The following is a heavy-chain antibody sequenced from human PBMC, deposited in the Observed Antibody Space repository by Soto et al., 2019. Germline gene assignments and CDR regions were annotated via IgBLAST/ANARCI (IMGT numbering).Heavy chain of an antibody. CDR1: GLTFSSSW. CDR2: INVDGSAT. D-gene: IGHD2-15*01. Sequence: EVQLVESGGGLVQPGGSRRLSCAVSGLTFSSSWMHWVRQAPGKGLVWVSRINVDGSATHYADSVQGRFTISRDNAKNNLYLQMTNLSAEDTAVYYCARDRGSYNGIFDYWGQGTLVTVSS. V-gene: IGHV3-74*01. J-gene: IGHJ4*02. CDR3: ARDRGSYNGIFDY.